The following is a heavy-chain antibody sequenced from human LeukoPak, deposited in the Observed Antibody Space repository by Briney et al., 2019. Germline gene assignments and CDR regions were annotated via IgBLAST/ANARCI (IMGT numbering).Heavy chain of an antibody. V-gene: IGHV3-7*03. CDR1: GFTFSNHW. Sequence: GGSLRISCAASGFTFSNHWMGWIRQAPGKGLEWVANIKQDGGETYYVDSVKGRFTISRDNSKNTLHLQMNTLRAEDTAVYYCASRIATAGSVDYWGQGTLVTVSS. CDR2: IKQDGGET. D-gene: IGHD6-13*01. J-gene: IGHJ4*02. CDR3: ASRIATAGSVDY.